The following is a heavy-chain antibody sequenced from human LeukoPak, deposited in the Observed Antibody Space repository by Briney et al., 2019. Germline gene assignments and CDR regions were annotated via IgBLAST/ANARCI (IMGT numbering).Heavy chain of an antibody. CDR3: ARKVVPAAGWDYYYMDV. CDR2: ISAYNGNT. Sequence: GASVKVSCKAFGYTFTGYWMHWVRQAPGQGLEWMGWISAYNGNTNYAQKLQGRVTMTTDTSTSTAYMELRSLRSDDTAVYYCARKVVPAAGWDYYYMDVWGKGTTVTISS. V-gene: IGHV1-18*04. CDR1: GYTFTGYW. J-gene: IGHJ6*03. D-gene: IGHD2-2*01.